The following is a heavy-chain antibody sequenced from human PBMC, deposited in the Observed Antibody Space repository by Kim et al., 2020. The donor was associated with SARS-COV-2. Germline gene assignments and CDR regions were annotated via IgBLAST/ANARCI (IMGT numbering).Heavy chain of an antibody. CDR1: GGSISSSSYY. Sequence: SETLSLTCTVSGGSISSSSYYWGWIRQPPGKGLEWIGSIYYSGSTYYNPSLKSRVTISVDTSKNQFSLKLSSVTAADTAVYYCASYSSSWFRPRYYFDY. CDR3: ASYSSSWFRPRYYFDY. V-gene: IGHV4-39*01. J-gene: IGHJ4*01. D-gene: IGHD6-13*01. CDR2: IYYSGST.